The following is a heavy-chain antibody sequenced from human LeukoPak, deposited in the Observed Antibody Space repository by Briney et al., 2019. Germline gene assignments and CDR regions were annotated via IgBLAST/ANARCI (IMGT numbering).Heavy chain of an antibody. V-gene: IGHV4-59*01. Sequence: SETLSLTCTVSGDSISSYYWSWIRQPPGKGLEWIGYIYYSGSTNYNPSLKSRVTISVDTSKNQFSLKLSSVTAADTAVYYCARVRCISTSCYEYNWFDPWGQGNLVTVSS. CDR2: IYYSGST. D-gene: IGHD2-2*01. J-gene: IGHJ5*02. CDR3: ARVRCISTSCYEYNWFDP. CDR1: GDSISSYY.